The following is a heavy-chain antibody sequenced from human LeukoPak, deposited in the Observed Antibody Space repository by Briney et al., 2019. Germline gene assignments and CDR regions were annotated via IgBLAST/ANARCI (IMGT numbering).Heavy chain of an antibody. D-gene: IGHD5-18*01. CDR3: ARDRGYSCGY. CDR2: ISGSGDST. V-gene: IGHV3-23*01. J-gene: IGHJ4*02. CDR1: GFTFSSYA. Sequence: GGSLRLSCAASGFTFSSYAMSWVRQAPGKGLEWVSTISGSGDSTYYADSVKGRFTISRDNSKNTLYLQMNSLRAEDTAVYYCARDRGYSCGYWGQGTLVTVSP.